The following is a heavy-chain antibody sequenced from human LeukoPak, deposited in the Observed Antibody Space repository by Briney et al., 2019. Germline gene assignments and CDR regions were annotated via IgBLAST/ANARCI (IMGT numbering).Heavy chain of an antibody. CDR2: ISGDGGST. Sequence: GGSLRLSCAASGFTFSSYSMNWVRQAPGKGLEWVSLISGDGGSTYYADSVKGRFTISRDNSKNSLYLQMNSLRTEDTALYYCVKDRRTYYYYYMDVWGKGTTVTVSS. CDR1: GFTFSSYS. CDR3: VKDRRTYYYYYMDV. V-gene: IGHV3-43*02. D-gene: IGHD1-7*01. J-gene: IGHJ6*03.